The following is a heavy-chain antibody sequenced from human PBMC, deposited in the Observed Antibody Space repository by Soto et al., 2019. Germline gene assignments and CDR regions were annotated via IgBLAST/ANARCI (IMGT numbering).Heavy chain of an antibody. V-gene: IGHV3-30*18. J-gene: IGHJ6*02. CDR2: ISYDGSNK. CDR1: GFTFSSYG. Sequence: QVQLVESGGGVVQPGRSLRLSCAASGFTFSSYGMHWVRQAPGKGLEWVAAISYDGSNKYYADSVKGRFTISRDNSKNTRYLQMNSLRAEDTAVYYCAKCLLYGSGSYNYGMDVWGQGTTVTVSS. D-gene: IGHD3-10*01. CDR3: AKCLLYGSGSYNYGMDV.